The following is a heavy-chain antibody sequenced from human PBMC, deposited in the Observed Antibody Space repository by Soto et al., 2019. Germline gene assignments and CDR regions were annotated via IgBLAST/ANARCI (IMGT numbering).Heavy chain of an antibody. V-gene: IGHV4-34*01. J-gene: IGHJ3*02. CDR1: GGSFSDYL. CDR2: INHSGIA. D-gene: IGHD2-8*01. Sequence: PADPLPLTCVVCGGSFSDYLWSWIRQPPGKGLEWIGGINHSGIANYNSSLKSRVTISVDTSKNQFSLKVNSMTAADTASYYCARIRMGAFDIWGQGTMVT. CDR3: ARIRMGAFDI.